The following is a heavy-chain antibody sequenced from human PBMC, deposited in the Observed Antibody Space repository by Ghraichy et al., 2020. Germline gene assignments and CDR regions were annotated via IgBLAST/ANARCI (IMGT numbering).Heavy chain of an antibody. Sequence: LSLTCAASGFNFRGYWMTWVRQAPGKGLEWVANINILESEKYYVGSVKGRFIISRDNARNSLYLQMNSLRAEDTALYFWGRGGPDNSNYAVDIWGQGTMVTVSS. CDR3: GRGGPDNSNYAVDI. D-gene: IGHD4-11*01. V-gene: IGHV3-7*03. J-gene: IGHJ3*02. CDR2: INILESEK. CDR1: GFNFRGYW.